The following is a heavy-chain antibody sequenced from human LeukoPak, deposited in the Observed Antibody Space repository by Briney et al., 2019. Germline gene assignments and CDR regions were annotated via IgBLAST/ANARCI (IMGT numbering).Heavy chain of an antibody. V-gene: IGHV3-48*03. Sequence: GGSLRLSCAASGFTFSSYEMNWVRQAPGKGLEWVSYISSRGTTIYYADSVKGRFTISRDNSKNTLYLQMNNLRAEDTALYYCAKNQGQWLVPVDYWGQGTLVTVSS. CDR2: ISSRGTTI. J-gene: IGHJ4*02. D-gene: IGHD6-19*01. CDR3: AKNQGQWLVPVDY. CDR1: GFTFSSYE.